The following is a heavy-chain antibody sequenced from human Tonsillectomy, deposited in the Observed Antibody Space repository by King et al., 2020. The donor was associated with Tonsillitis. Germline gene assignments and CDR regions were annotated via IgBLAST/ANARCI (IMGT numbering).Heavy chain of an antibody. V-gene: IGHV3-13*01. CDR2: IGTAGDT. Sequence: VQLVEFGGGLVQPGGSLRLSCAASGFTFSSYDMHWVRQATGKGLEWVSAIGTAGDTYYPGSVKGRFTISRENAKNSLYLQMNSRRAGDTAVYYCARISSRGAFDIWGQGTMVTVSS. CDR3: ARISSRGAFDI. CDR1: GFTFSSYD. J-gene: IGHJ3*02. D-gene: IGHD2-2*01.